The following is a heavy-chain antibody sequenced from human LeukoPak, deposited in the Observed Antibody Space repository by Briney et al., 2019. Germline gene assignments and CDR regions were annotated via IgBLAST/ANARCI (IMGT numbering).Heavy chain of an antibody. J-gene: IGHJ4*02. CDR2: IYYSGST. D-gene: IGHD3-22*01. CDR1: DGSISSYY. Sequence: PSETLSLNCSVPDGSISSYYWSWIRQPTGKAREWIGYIYYSGSTSYNPSLRGRVTMSVDTSKNHFSLSLRSVTATDSAVYYCARHSSGFYNFDSWGQGTLVTVSS. V-gene: IGHV4-59*08. CDR3: ARHSSGFYNFDS.